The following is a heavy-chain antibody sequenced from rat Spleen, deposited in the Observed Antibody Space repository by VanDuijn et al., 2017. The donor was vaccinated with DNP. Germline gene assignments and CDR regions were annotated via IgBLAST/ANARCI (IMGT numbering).Heavy chain of an antibody. CDR3: ASWAPIAPISTSNY. CDR1: GFTFSNYD. Sequence: EVQLVESGGGLVQPGRSLKLSCAASGFTFSNYDMAWVRQAPTKGLEWVASINPSGGSSYYRASVKGRFIVSRDNAEKTVHLQMNSLRSEDTATYYCASWAPIAPISTSNYWGQGVMVTVSS. V-gene: IGHV5S13*01. J-gene: IGHJ2*01. D-gene: IGHD1-2*01. CDR2: INPSGGSS.